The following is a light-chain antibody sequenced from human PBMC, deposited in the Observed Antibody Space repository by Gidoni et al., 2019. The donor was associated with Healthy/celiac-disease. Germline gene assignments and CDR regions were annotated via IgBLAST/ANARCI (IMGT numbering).Light chain of an antibody. V-gene: IGKV3-20*01. CDR3: QQYGSSPYT. J-gene: IGKJ2*01. Sequence: IVLTPSPGTLSLSPGERATLSCRASQSVSSSYLAWYQQKPGQAPRLLIYGASSRATGIPDRFSGSGSGTDFTLTISRLEPEDLAVYYCQQYGSSPYTFXQXTKLEIK. CDR2: GAS. CDR1: QSVSSSY.